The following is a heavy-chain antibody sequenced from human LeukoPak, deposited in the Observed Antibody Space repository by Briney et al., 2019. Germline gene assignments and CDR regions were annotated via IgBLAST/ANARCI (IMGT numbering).Heavy chain of an antibody. CDR1: GFTFSAQW. J-gene: IGHJ5*02. CDR2: INNDGSST. Sequence: GGSLRLSCAASGFTFSAQWMHWVRQAPGKGLVWGSRINNDGSSTTYADSVKGRFTISRDNAKNTLYLQMNSLRAEYTAVYYCVREVSGDPWHNWFVPWGQGTMVTVSS. V-gene: IGHV3-74*01. CDR3: VREVSGDPWHNWFVP. D-gene: IGHD4-17*01.